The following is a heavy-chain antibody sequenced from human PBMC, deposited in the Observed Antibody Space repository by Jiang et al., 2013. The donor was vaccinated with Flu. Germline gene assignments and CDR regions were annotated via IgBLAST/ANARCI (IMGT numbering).Heavy chain of an antibody. D-gene: IGHD2-2*01. V-gene: IGHV1-46*01. CDR2: INPSGGST. J-gene: IGHJ4*02. CDR1: GYTFTTYY. Sequence: QLVESGAEVKKPGASVKVSCKASGYTFTTYYIHWVRQAPGQGLEWMGIINPSGGSTTYAQKFQGRVTMTRDTSTSTVYMELSSLRSEDTAVYYCARGYCTTTSCYNYFDYWGQGTLVTVSS. CDR3: ARGYCTTTSCYNYFDY.